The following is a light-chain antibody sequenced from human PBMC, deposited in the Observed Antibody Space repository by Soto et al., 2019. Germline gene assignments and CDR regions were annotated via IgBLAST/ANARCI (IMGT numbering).Light chain of an antibody. V-gene: IGKV3-15*01. Sequence: EMVMTQSPATLSVSPGERATLSCRASQSVSSNLAWYQQKPGQAPRLLIYGASTRATGIPARFSGGGSGTEFTLTISSLQSEDSAIYHCQQYHMCPLTFGGGTKVEIK. CDR3: QQYHMCPLT. CDR2: GAS. J-gene: IGKJ4*01. CDR1: QSVSSN.